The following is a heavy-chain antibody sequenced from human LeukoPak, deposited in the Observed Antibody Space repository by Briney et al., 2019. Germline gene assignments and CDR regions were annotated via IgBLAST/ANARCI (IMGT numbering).Heavy chain of an antibody. V-gene: IGHV1-69*04. D-gene: IGHD4-23*01. J-gene: IGHJ4*02. CDR2: IIPILGIA. Sequence: SVKVSCKASGGTFSSYAISWVRQAPGQGLEWMGRIIPILGIANYAQKFQGRVTITADKSTSTAYMELSSLRSEDTAVYYCARDKRTVVTPLSTFDYWGQGTLVTVSS. CDR1: GGTFSSYA. CDR3: ARDKRTVVTPLSTFDY.